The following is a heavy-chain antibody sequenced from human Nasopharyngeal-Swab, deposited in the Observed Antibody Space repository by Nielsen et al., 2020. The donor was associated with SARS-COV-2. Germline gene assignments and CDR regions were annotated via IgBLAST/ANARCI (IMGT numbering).Heavy chain of an antibody. J-gene: IGHJ4*02. V-gene: IGHV3-30-3*01. CDR1: GFTFSSYA. D-gene: IGHD6-13*01. CDR3: ARDWRQLVSYYFDY. Sequence: GESLKISCAASGFTFSSYAMQWVRQAPGKGLEWVAVISYDGSNKYYADSVKGRFTISRDNSKNTLYLQMNSLRAEDTAVYYCARDWRQLVSYYFDYWGQGTLVTVSS. CDR2: ISYDGSNK.